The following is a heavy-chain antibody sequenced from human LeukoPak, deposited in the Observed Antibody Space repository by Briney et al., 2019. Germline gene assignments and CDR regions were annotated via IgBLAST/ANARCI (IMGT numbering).Heavy chain of an antibody. V-gene: IGHV1-2*02. CDR3: ARVLYYDSSGLTSFDP. D-gene: IGHD3-22*01. CDR2: INPNSGGT. Sequence: ASVKVSCKASGYTFTGYYMHWVRQAPGQGLGWMGWINPNSGGTNYAQKFQGRVTMTRDTSISTAYMELSRLRSDDTAVYYCARVLYYDSSGLTSFDPWGQGTLVTVSS. CDR1: GYTFTGYY. J-gene: IGHJ5*02.